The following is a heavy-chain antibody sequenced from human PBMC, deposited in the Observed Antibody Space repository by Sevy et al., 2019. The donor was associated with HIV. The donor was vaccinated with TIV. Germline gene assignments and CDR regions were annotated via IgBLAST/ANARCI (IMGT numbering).Heavy chain of an antibody. J-gene: IGHJ4*02. Sequence: GGSLRLSCAASGFTFSSFAMHWVRQAPGRGLEWVAIISYDGINKNYANSVKGRFTISRDNSKNTLYQQMNSLRGEDTAVYYCARDPTRYYGDSNPSYYFDYWGQGTLVTVSS. CDR1: GFTFSSFA. CDR3: ARDPTRYYGDSNPSYYFDY. V-gene: IGHV3-30-3*01. D-gene: IGHD4-17*01. CDR2: ISYDGINK.